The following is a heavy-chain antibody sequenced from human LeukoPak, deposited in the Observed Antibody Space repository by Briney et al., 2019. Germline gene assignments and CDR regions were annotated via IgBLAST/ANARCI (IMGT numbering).Heavy chain of an antibody. Sequence: PGWPLPLSCAASGFTFTKYAMTWARQAPGKGLEWVSSISGSGGSTYYADPVRGRFTISRDNSKNTLYLHINSLRAEDTAVYYCAKGGDFWTGYPQIWGQGTLITVSS. CDR3: AKGGDFWTGYPQI. V-gene: IGHV3-23*01. J-gene: IGHJ4*02. CDR2: ISGSGGST. CDR1: GFTFTKYA. D-gene: IGHD3/OR15-3a*01.